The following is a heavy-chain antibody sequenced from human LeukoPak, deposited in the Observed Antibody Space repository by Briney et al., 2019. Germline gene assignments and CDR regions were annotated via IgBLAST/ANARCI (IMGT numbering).Heavy chain of an antibody. D-gene: IGHD3-22*01. Sequence: ASVTVSCKASGYTFTGYYMHWVRQAPGQGLEWMGWINPNSGGTNYAQQFQGRLTMTRDTSISTAYMELSRLRSDDTAVYYCARVKTMIIVVSLFDYWGQGTLVTVSS. CDR1: GYTFTGYY. CDR3: ARVKTMIIVVSLFDY. CDR2: INPNSGGT. J-gene: IGHJ4*02. V-gene: IGHV1-2*02.